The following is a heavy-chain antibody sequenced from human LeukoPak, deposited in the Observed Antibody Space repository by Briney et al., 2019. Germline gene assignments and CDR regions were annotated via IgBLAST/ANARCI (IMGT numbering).Heavy chain of an antibody. CDR1: GFTFSSYA. D-gene: IGHD6-13*01. J-gene: IGHJ4*02. CDR2: ISYDRSNK. V-gene: IGHV3-30-3*01. Sequence: GRSLRLSCAASGFTFSSYAMHWVRQAPGKGLEWVAVISYDRSNKYYADSVKGRFTISRDNSKNTLYLQMNSLRAEDTAVYYCARDGRIAAAGTPLDYWGQGTLVTVSS. CDR3: ARDGRIAAAGTPLDY.